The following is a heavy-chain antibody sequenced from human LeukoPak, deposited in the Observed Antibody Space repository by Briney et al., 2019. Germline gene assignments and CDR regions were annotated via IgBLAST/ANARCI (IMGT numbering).Heavy chain of an antibody. J-gene: IGHJ3*02. CDR3: AREYYDILTGDSGAFDI. D-gene: IGHD3-9*01. CDR1: GFTFSSYG. Sequence: GGSLRLSCAASGFTFSSYGMHWVRQAPGKGLEWVAFIRYDGSNKYYADSVKGRFTISRDNSKNTLYLQMNSLRAEDTAVYYCAREYYDILTGDSGAFDIWGQGTMVTVSS. CDR2: IRYDGSNK. V-gene: IGHV3-30*02.